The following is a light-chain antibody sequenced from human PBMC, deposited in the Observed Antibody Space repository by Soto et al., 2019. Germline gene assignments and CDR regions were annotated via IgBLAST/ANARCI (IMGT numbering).Light chain of an antibody. CDR1: QSVGTY. Sequence: VVLTQSPATLSLSPGERATLSCRASQSVGTYLAWYQQKPGQAPGLLIYGASNRATGIPARFSGSGSGTDFTLTISRLEPEDFALYYCQQRDKWPITFGQGTRLEIK. V-gene: IGKV3-11*01. CDR2: GAS. J-gene: IGKJ5*01. CDR3: QQRDKWPIT.